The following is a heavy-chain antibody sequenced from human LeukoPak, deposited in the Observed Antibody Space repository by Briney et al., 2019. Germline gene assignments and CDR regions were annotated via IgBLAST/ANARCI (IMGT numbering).Heavy chain of an antibody. CDR2: IGGGGGST. Sequence: PGGSLRLSCAASGFTFSSYAMSWVRQAPGKGLEWVSSIGGGGGSTNYADSVKGRLTISRDNSKNTLYLQMNSLRAEDTAVYYCAKDYTWGSAVSYWGQGTLVTVSS. D-gene: IGHD3-16*01. J-gene: IGHJ4*02. CDR1: GFTFSSYA. CDR3: AKDYTWGSAVSY. V-gene: IGHV3-23*01.